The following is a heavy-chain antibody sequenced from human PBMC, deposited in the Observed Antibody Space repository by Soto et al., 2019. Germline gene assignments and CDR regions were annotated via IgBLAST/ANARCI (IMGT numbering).Heavy chain of an antibody. CDR3: AHSHSGSLYTNWFDT. CDR2: IYGYDDK. V-gene: IGHV2-5*01. Sequence: QITLKESGPTLVKPTQTLTLTCTFSGFSLNTTGVGVGWIRQPPRKALEWLSLIYGYDDKRYNPSLETRLTITKDTSKHQVVLPMINMAPVDTATYYCAHSHSGSLYTNWFDTWRQGILVTFSS. J-gene: IGHJ5*02. CDR1: GFSLNTTGVG. D-gene: IGHD6-13*01.